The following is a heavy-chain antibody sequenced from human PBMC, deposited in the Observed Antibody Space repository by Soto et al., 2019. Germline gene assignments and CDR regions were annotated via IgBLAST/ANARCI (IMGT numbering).Heavy chain of an antibody. Sequence: GGSLRLSCAASGFTFDDYAMHWVRQAPGKGLEWVSGISWNSGSIGYADSVKGRFTISRDNAKNSLYLQMNSLRAEDTALYYCAKDITIFGVVTEYYFDYWGQGTLVT. V-gene: IGHV3-9*01. CDR2: ISWNSGSI. CDR1: GFTFDDYA. D-gene: IGHD3-3*01. J-gene: IGHJ4*02. CDR3: AKDITIFGVVTEYYFDY.